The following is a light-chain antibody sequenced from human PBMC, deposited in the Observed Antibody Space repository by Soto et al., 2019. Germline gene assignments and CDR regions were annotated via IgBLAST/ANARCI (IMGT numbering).Light chain of an antibody. V-gene: IGKV1-9*01. CDR2: TAS. J-gene: IGKJ5*01. Sequence: DIHLTQSPSFLSASLGDRVTITFRASQGISSYLAWYQQKPGKAPKLLIYTASTLQSGVPSRFSGVGSGTEFTLTISSLQPEDFATYYCQQLNSYPITFGQGTRLEI. CDR1: QGISSY. CDR3: QQLNSYPIT.